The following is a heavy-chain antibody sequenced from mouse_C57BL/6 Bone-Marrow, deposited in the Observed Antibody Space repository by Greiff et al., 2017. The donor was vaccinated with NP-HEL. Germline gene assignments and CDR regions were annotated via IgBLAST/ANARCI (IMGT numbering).Heavy chain of an antibody. CDR3: ARGDYAHWYFDV. Sequence: QVQLKQSGAELARPGASVKLSCKASGYTFTSYGISWVKQRTGQGLEWIGEIYPRSGNTYYNEKFKGKATLTADKSSSTAYMELRSLASEDSAVYFCARGDYAHWYFDVWGTGTTVTVSS. V-gene: IGHV1-81*01. CDR2: IYPRSGNT. J-gene: IGHJ1*03. D-gene: IGHD1-1*01. CDR1: GYTFTSYG.